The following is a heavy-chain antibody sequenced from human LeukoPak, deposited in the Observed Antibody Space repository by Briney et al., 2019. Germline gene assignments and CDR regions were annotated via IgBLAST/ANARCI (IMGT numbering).Heavy chain of an antibody. J-gene: IGHJ4*02. CDR2: ISTDGYTT. CDR3: AVGGSPGY. Sequence: GGSLRLSCAASGLAFSAYKMHWVRQAPRRGLVWVSRISTDGYTTDYADFVQGRFTASRDNTKNTWSLEMNSLRAEDTAVYYCAVGGSPGYWGQGTLVTVSS. CDR1: GLAFSAYK. D-gene: IGHD2-15*01. V-gene: IGHV3-74*01.